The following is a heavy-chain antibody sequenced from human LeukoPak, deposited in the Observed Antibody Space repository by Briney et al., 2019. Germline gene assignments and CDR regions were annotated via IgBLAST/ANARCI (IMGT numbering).Heavy chain of an antibody. V-gene: IGHV4-59*11. CDR3: ARGRGDYKSPNWFDS. D-gene: IGHD4-17*01. J-gene: IGHJ5*01. Sequence: SDTLSLTCTVSGGSISYQYWAWIRQPPGKRLEWIGYSYYSGSTTYSPSLKSRVTISVDTSNNLFSLELRSVSAADTAAYYCARGRGDYKSPNWFDSWGQGILVTVSS. CDR1: GGSISYQY. CDR2: SYYSGST.